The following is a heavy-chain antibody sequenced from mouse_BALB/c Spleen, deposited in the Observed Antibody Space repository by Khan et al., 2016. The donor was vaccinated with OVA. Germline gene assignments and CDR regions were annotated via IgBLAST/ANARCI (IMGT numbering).Heavy chain of an antibody. Sequence: EVELVESGGGLVQPGGSRKLSCAASGFTLSNFGMHWVRQAPEKGLEWVAYISSGSNNIYYADSVKGRFTISRDNPENTLFLQMTSLRSEDTAIYYCTRRHNTYAWFAYWGQGTLVTVSA. J-gene: IGHJ3*01. V-gene: IGHV5-17*02. CDR2: ISSGSNNI. CDR1: GFTLSNFG. D-gene: IGHD1-1*01. CDR3: TRRHNTYAWFAY.